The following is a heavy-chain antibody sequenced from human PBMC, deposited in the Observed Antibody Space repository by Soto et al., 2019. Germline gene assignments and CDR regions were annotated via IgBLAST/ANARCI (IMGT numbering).Heavy chain of an antibody. CDR3: ARDFMPYCSSTSCSPAGY. CDR1: GFTFSSYA. CDR2: ISYDGSNK. J-gene: IGHJ4*02. Sequence: GGSLRLSCAASGFTFSSYAMHWVRQAPGKGLEWVAVISYDGSNKYYADSVKGRFTISRDNSKNTLYLQMNSLRAEDTAVYYCARDFMPYCSSTSCSPAGYWGQGALVTVSS. D-gene: IGHD2-2*01. V-gene: IGHV3-30-3*01.